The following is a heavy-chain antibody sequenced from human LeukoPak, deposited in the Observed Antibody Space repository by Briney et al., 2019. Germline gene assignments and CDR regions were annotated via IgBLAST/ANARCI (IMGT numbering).Heavy chain of an antibody. Sequence: GGSLRLSCAASGFTFSSYAMYWVRQAPGKGLEWVALISYDGSNKYYADSVKGRFTISRDNSKNTLYLQMNSLRAEDTAVYYCAKDGVVRGVAWYFDYWGQGTLVTVSS. CDR3: AKDGVVRGVAWYFDY. CDR2: ISYDGSNK. D-gene: IGHD3-10*01. J-gene: IGHJ4*02. CDR1: GFTFSSYA. V-gene: IGHV3-30*04.